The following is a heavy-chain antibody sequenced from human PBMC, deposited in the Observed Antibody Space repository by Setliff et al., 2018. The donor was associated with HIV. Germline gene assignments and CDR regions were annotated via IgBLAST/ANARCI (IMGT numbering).Heavy chain of an antibody. Sequence: VKVSCKASGGAFTSYAFRWVRQAPGQGLEWMGRIIPVYHTTDYAPQFQGRVTITADQSTSTVYMDLSNLRSDDTATYYCAPDFGDNWFCPWGQGTLVTVSS. D-gene: IGHD4-17*01. CDR3: APDFGDNWFCP. V-gene: IGHV1-69*15. CDR1: GGAFTSYA. CDR2: IIPVYHTT. J-gene: IGHJ5*02.